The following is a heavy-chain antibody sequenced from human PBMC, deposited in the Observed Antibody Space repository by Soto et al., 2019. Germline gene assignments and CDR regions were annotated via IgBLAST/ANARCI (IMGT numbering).Heavy chain of an antibody. CDR2: ISGSGGST. CDR3: AGVGNYYDSSGYADY. D-gene: IGHD3-22*01. CDR1: GFTFSSYA. J-gene: IGHJ4*02. V-gene: IGHV3-23*01. Sequence: EVQLLESGGGLVQPGGSLRLSCAASGFTFSSYAMSWVRQAPGKGLEWVSAISGSGGSTYYADSVEGRFTISRDNSKNTLYLQMNSLRAEDTAVYYCAGVGNYYDSSGYADYWGQGTLVTVSS.